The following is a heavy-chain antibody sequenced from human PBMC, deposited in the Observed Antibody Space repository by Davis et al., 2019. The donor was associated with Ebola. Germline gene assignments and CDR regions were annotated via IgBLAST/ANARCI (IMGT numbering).Heavy chain of an antibody. CDR2: ISGSGRST. J-gene: IGHJ6*02. CDR1: GFSLNKYA. Sequence: PGGSLRLSCVATGFSLNKYAVTWVRRAPGQGLKWVSTISGSGRSTWYEASVRGRFTISRDNAKNSLYLQMNSLRAEDTAVYYCATERGLARSSYYYGLDVWGRGTTVTVSS. CDR3: ATERGLARSSYYYGLDV. D-gene: IGHD3-10*01. V-gene: IGHV3-21*04.